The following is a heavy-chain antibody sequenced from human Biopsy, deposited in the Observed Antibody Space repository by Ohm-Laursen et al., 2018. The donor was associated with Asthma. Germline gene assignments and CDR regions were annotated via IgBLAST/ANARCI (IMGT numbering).Heavy chain of an antibody. J-gene: IGHJ6*02. CDR3: ARAVDYSHYYGIDV. D-gene: IGHD3-10*01. V-gene: IGHV1-18*01. Sequence: VASVTVSCKTSGYTFNSAGITWVRQAPGQGLEWTGWISVYNGNTKVAQKLQDRVTMITDTSTSTAYMELRSLRSDDTAVYFCARAVDYSHYYGIDVWGQGTTVTVS. CDR2: ISVYNGNT. CDR1: GYTFNSAG.